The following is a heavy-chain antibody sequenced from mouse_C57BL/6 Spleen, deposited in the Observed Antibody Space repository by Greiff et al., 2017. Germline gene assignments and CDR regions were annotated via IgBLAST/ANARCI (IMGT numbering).Heavy chain of an antibody. D-gene: IGHD2-4*01. Sequence: QVHVKQSGAELVRPGASVTLSCKASGYTFTDYEMHWVKQTPVHGLEWIGAIDPETGGTAYNQKFKGKAILTADKSSSTAYMELRSLTSEDSAVYYCTSYDYPWFAYWGQGTLVTVSA. V-gene: IGHV1-15*01. J-gene: IGHJ3*01. CDR3: TSYDYPWFAY. CDR2: IDPETGGT. CDR1: GYTFTDYE.